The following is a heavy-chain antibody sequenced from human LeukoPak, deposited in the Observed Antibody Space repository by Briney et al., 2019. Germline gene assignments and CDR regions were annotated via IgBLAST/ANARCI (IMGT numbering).Heavy chain of an antibody. V-gene: IGHV4-4*02. CDR2: IHHSGST. CDR3: ARGLYGSDSY. J-gene: IGHJ4*02. CDR1: GASVSSSNW. D-gene: IGHD2-21*02. Sequence: TSETLSLTCAVSGASVSSSNWWIWVRPPPKKGLEWIGEIHHSGSTNYNPSLKGRVTMSVDTSKNQISLRLSSVTAADTAVYYCARGLYGSDSYWGQGNLVTVSS.